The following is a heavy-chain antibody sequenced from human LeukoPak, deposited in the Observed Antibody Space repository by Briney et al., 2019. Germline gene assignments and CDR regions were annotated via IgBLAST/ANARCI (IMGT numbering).Heavy chain of an antibody. J-gene: IGHJ4*02. CDR2: IRSKHDSYAT. D-gene: IGHD2-21*02. Sequence: GGSLRLSCAASGFTFSGSTMHWVRQASGKGLEWVGRIRSKHDSYATAYGASVKGRFTISRDDSKNTAYLQMNSLKIEDTAVYYCTRLWGDCGGDCYSRDYWGQGTLVTVSS. V-gene: IGHV3-73*01. CDR3: TRLWGDCGGDCYSRDY. CDR1: GFTFSGST.